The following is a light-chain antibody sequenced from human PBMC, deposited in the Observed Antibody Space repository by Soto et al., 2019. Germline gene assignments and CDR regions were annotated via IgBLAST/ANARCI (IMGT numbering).Light chain of an antibody. J-gene: IGKJ5*01. V-gene: IGKV1-27*01. Sequence: DIKMTQSPPSLSASVGDRVTITCRASQGIGKSLAWYQQKPGTVPKLLIYSASTLQSGVPSRFSDSGSGTDFTLTISTLQPKDVAAYYCEKYNTVPATFGQGTRLEIK. CDR3: EKYNTVPAT. CDR1: QGIGKS. CDR2: SAS.